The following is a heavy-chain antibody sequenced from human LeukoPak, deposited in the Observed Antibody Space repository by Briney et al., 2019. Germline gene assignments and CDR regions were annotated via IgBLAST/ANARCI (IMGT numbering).Heavy chain of an antibody. CDR2: IRGSGGGT. D-gene: IGHD6-19*01. J-gene: IGHJ4*02. CDR1: GFSFNSYA. V-gene: IGHV3-23*01. CDR3: AKAGIGVVGYFDY. Sequence: GGSLRLSCAASGFSFNSYAMSWVRQAPGKGLEWVSAIRGSGGGTYYADSVKGRITISRDNSKNTLYLQMNSLRDEDTALYYCAKAGIGVVGYFDYWGQGTLVTVSS.